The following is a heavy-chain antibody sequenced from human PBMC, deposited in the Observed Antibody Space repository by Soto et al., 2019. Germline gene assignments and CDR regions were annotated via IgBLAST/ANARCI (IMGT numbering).Heavy chain of an antibody. V-gene: IGHV4-4*02. D-gene: IGHD6-13*01. J-gene: IGHJ5*02. CDR3: ARDSAAAGTRWFDP. Sequence: PSETLSLTCAVSSGSISSSNWWSWVRQPPGKGLEWIGEIYHSGSTNYNPSLKSRVTISVDKSKNQFSLKLSSVTAADTAVYYCARDSAAAGTRWFDPWGQGTLVTVSS. CDR1: SGSISSSNW. CDR2: IYHSGST.